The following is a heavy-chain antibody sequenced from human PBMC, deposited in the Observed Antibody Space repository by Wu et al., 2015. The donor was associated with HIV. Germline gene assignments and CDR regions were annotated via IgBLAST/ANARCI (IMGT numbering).Heavy chain of an antibody. CDR1: RDTFTYFA. V-gene: IGHV1-69*05. CDR3: AKERQRDYPFVTGLPENYFDN. CDR2: IIPIHSIA. J-gene: IGHJ4*02. Sequence: QVQLVQSGAEVKKFGSSVKVSCKASRDTFTYFAINWVRQAPGQGLEWMGGIIPIHSIANYAQNFQGRVTITTDESTTTAYMELSSLRSEDSALYFCAKERQRDYPFVTGLPENYFDNWGQGTRVTVS. D-gene: IGHD2-21*02.